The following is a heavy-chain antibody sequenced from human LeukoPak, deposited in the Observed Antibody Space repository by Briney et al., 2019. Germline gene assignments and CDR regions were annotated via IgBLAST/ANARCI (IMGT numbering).Heavy chain of an antibody. CDR1: AYTFTGYY. CDR3: ARGSHITMVLYCMDV. J-gene: IGHJ6*03. Sequence: ASVKVSCKASAYTFTGYYMHWVRQAPGQGLEWMGWINPKSGGTNYAQKFQGRVTMTRDTSISTAYMELSRLRSDDTAVYYCARGSHITMVLYCMDVWGKGTTVTISS. D-gene: IGHD3-10*01. V-gene: IGHV1-2*02. CDR2: INPKSGGT.